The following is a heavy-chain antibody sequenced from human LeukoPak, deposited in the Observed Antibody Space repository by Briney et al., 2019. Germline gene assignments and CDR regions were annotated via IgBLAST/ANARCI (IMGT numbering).Heavy chain of an antibody. V-gene: IGHV3-48*02. CDR2: ISDTGSTI. Sequence: GGSLRLSCVASGFTLSSYSMNWVRQAPGKGLEWVSYISDTGSTIAYADSVKGRFTMSRDEAKNSLHLQMNNLRDEDTAVYYCTRRFDSWGQGVLVTVSS. CDR3: TRRFDS. J-gene: IGHJ4*02. CDR1: GFTLSSYS.